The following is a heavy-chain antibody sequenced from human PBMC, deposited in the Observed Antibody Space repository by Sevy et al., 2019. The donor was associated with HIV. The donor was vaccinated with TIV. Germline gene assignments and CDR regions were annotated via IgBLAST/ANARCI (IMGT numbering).Heavy chain of an antibody. D-gene: IGHD1-26*01. CDR1: GGTFSSYA. CDR2: IIPIFGTA. J-gene: IGHJ6*03. V-gene: IGHV1-69*13. CDR3: AGVGRELIGARPGYYYYMDV. Sequence: ASVKVSCKASGGTFSSYAISWVRQAPGQGLEWMGGIIPIFGTANYAQKFQGGVTITADESTATAYLELSSLRSEDTAVSYGAGVGRELIGARPGYYYYMDVWGKGTPVTVSS.